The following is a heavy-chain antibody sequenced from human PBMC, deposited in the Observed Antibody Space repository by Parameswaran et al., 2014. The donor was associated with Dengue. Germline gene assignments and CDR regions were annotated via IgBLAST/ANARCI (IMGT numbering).Heavy chain of an antibody. J-gene: IGHJ3*02. D-gene: IGHD3-10*01. Sequence: VRQMPGKGLEWVSSISYSSNYIYYADSVKGRFTISRDNAKNSLYLQMNSLRAEDTAVYYCARRGSNLSLRAFDIWGQGTMVTVSS. CDR3: ARRGSNLSLRAFDI. CDR2: ISYSSNYI. V-gene: IGHV3-21*06.